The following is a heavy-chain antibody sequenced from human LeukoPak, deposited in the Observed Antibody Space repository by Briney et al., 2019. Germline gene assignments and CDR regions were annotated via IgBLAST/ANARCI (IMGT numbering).Heavy chain of an antibody. D-gene: IGHD4-17*01. V-gene: IGHV3-64*01. J-gene: IGHJ4*02. CDR1: GFTFSSYA. CDR3: AKGGDYDDLSGY. Sequence: GGSLRLSCAASGFTFSSYAMHWVRQAPGKGLEYVSAISSNGGSTYYANSVKGRFTISRDNSKNTLYLQMNSLRAEDTAVYYCAKGGDYDDLSGYWGQGTLVTVSS. CDR2: ISSNGGST.